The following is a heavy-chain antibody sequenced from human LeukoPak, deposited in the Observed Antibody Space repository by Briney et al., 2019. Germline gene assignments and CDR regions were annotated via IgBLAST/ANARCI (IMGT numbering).Heavy chain of an antibody. V-gene: IGHV1-69*04. Sequence: SVKVSRKASGGTFSSYAISWVRQAPGQGLEWMGRIIPILGIANYAQKFQGRVTITADKSTSTAYMELSSLRSEDTAVYYCARVGTPEGNTDYWGQGTLVTVSS. J-gene: IGHJ4*02. D-gene: IGHD1-14*01. CDR2: IIPILGIA. CDR3: ARVGTPEGNTDY. CDR1: GGTFSSYA.